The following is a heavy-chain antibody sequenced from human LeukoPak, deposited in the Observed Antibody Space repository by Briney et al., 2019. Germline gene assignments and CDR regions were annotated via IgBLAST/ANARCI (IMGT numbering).Heavy chain of an antibody. CDR1: GESFSGYY. Sequence: SETVTLICSVYGESFSGYYWIWNRQPPGKGLEWIGEVNHSGSTNYKTSLKSRVTISVDTSKNQFSLKLSSVTAADTAVYYCACHGWYYYYGVEVWGEGLAIAASS. D-gene: IGHD2-15*01. J-gene: IGHJ6*01. V-gene: IGHV4-34*01. CDR3: ACHGWYYYYGVEV. CDR2: VNHSGST.